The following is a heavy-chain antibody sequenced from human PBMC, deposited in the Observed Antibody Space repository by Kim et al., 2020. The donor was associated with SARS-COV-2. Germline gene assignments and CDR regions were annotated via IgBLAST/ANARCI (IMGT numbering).Heavy chain of an antibody. J-gene: IGHJ6*04. Sequence: GGSLRLSCAASGFTFDSYTMTWVRQPPGKGLEWVSSISSRSFYIYNADSLKGRFTVSRDNAPSALYLHIDSLRAEDTAVYYCAREVGIMGSYGYLDVWGNGTTVAVST. CDR2: ISSRSFYI. D-gene: IGHD1-26*01. CDR3: AREVGIMGSYGYLDV. CDR1: GFTFDSYT. V-gene: IGHV3-21*01.